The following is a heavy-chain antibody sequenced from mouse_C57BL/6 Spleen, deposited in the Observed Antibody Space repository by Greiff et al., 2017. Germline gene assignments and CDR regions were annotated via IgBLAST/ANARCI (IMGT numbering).Heavy chain of an antibody. CDR1: GFTFSSYA. D-gene: IGHD1-1*02. V-gene: IGHV5-9-1*02. Sequence: EVKVVESGEGLVKPGGSLKLSCAASGFTFSSYAMSWVRQTPEKRLEWVAYISSGGDYIYYADTVKGRFTISRDNARNTLYLQMSSLKSEDTAMYYCTRNGPWFAYWGQGTLVTVSA. CDR3: TRNGPWFAY. CDR2: ISSGGDYI. J-gene: IGHJ3*01.